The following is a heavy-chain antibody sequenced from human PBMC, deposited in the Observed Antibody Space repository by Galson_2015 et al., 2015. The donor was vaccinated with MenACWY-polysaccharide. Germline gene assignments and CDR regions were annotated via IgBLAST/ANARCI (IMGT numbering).Heavy chain of an antibody. J-gene: IGHJ4*02. CDR3: AKRNVLGLPGSDY. CDR2: ISGSGGST. D-gene: IGHD1-26*01. CDR1: GFTFSSYA. Sequence: SLRLSCAASGFTFSSYAMSWVRQAPGKGLEWVSGISGSGGSTYYADSVKGRFTISRDNFKKILFLQMDSLRAEDTAVYYCAKRNVLGLPGSDYWGQGTLATVSS. V-gene: IGHV3-23*01.